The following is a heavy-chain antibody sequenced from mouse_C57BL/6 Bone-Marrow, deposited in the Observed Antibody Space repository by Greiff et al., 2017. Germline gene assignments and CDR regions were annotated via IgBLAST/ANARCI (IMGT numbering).Heavy chain of an antibody. CDR2: ISDGGSYT. V-gene: IGHV5-4*03. Sequence: EVKLVESGGGLVKPGGSLKLSCAASGFTFSSYAMSWVRQTPEKRLEWVATISDGGSYTYYPDNVKGRFTISRDNAKNNLYLQMSHLKSEDTAMYSCAGFAYWGQGTLVTVSA. CDR1: GFTFSSYA. J-gene: IGHJ3*01. CDR3: AGFAY.